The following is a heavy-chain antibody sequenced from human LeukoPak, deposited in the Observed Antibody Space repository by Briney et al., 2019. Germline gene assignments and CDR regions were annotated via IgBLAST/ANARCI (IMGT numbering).Heavy chain of an antibody. CDR2: ISSSSSTI. V-gene: IGHV3-48*02. D-gene: IGHD1-26*01. Sequence: GGSLRLSCAAPGFTFSSYSMNWVRQAPGKGLEWVSYISSSSSTIYYADSVKGRFTISRDNAKNSLYLQMNSLRDEDTAVYYCARDQEVGGTTNDPSFDYWGQGTLVTVSS. CDR3: ARDQEVGGTTNDPSFDY. CDR1: GFTFSSYS. J-gene: IGHJ4*02.